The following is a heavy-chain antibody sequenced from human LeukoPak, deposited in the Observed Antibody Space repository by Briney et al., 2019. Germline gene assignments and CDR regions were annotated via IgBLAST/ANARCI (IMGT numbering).Heavy chain of an antibody. D-gene: IGHD3-9*01. Sequence: SETLSLTCTVSGGSISSGSYYWSWIRQPAGKGLEWIGRIYTSVSTNYYPSLKSRVTLSVDTSKNQFSLKLSSVTAADTAVYYCARGDYDILTGYLNWFDPWGQGTLVTVSP. J-gene: IGHJ5*02. V-gene: IGHV4-61*02. CDR1: GGSISSGSYY. CDR2: IYTSVST. CDR3: ARGDYDILTGYLNWFDP.